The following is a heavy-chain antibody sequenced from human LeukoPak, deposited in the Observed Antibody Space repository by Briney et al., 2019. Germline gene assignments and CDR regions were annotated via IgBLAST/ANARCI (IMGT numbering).Heavy chain of an antibody. CDR3: ARDLDFYATDY. J-gene: IGHJ4*02. Sequence: PGGSLRLSCAASGFSLSGYWMSWVRQAPGRGLEWVANIGKDGSWIHYADSVKGRFTISRDNAKNSLYLQMNSLRADDTAIYYCARDLDFYATDYWGQGTLVTVSS. V-gene: IGHV3-7*01. D-gene: IGHD2/OR15-2a*01. CDR2: IGKDGSWI. CDR1: GFSLSGYW.